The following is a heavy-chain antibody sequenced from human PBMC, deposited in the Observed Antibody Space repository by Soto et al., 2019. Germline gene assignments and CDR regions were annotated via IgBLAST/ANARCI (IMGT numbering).Heavy chain of an antibody. J-gene: IGHJ4*02. CDR3: AKAKILVAGKNYFDY. V-gene: IGHV3-23*01. CDR2: ISGSGGST. Sequence: GGSLRLSCAASGFTFSSYAMSWVRQAPEKGLEWVSGISGSGGSTYYADSVKGRFTISRDNSKNTLYLQMNSLRAEDTAVYYCAKAKILVAGKNYFDYWGQGTLVTVSS. D-gene: IGHD3-22*01. CDR1: GFTFSSYA.